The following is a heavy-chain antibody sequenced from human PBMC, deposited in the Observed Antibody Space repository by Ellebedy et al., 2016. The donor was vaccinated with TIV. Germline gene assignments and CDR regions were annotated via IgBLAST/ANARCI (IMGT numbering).Heavy chain of an antibody. D-gene: IGHD2-15*01. Sequence: QSLGKGLEWAASTSGHLHSQTYTDSVKGRFTISRDDAKNSLYLQMDSLRADDTAVYYCARGVGSGWFDPWGQGTLVTVSS. J-gene: IGHJ5*02. V-gene: IGHV3-11*06. CDR2: TSGHLHSQ. CDR3: ARGVGSGWFDP.